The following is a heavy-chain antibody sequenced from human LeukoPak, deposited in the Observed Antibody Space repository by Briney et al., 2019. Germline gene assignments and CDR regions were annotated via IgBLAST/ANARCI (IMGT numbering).Heavy chain of an antibody. V-gene: IGHV3-74*01. CDR1: GFTFRSYW. Sequence: GGSLRLSCAGSGFTFRSYWMHWVRQDPGKGLVWVARINGDGSSISYADSVKGRFTISRDNSKNTLYLQMNSLRAEDTAVYYCAKDTASSWWYFDLWGRGTLVTVSS. J-gene: IGHJ2*01. CDR3: AKDTASSWWYFDL. D-gene: IGHD5-18*01. CDR2: INGDGSSI.